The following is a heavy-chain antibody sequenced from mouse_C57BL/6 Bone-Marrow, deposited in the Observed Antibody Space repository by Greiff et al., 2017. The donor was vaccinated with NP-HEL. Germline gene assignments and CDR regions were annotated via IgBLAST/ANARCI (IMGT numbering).Heavy chain of an antibody. V-gene: IGHV1-69*01. Sequence: QVQLQQPGAELVMPGASVKLSCKASGYTFTSYWMHWVKQRPGQGLEWIGEIDPSDSYTNYIQKFKGKSTLTVDKSSSTAYMQLSSLTSEDSAVYYCASGRYYDGYYVWYFDVWGTGTTVTVSS. CDR3: ASGRYYDGYYVWYFDV. CDR1: GYTFTSYW. D-gene: IGHD2-3*01. J-gene: IGHJ1*03. CDR2: IDPSDSYT.